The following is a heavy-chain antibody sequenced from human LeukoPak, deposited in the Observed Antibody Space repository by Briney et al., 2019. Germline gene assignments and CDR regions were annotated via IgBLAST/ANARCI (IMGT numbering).Heavy chain of an antibody. V-gene: IGHV1-24*01. J-gene: IGHJ4*02. CDR2: FDPEDGET. CDR1: GYTLTELS. CDR3: ATDRRAVAAPSLDY. Sequence: ASVKVSCKVSGYTLTELSMHWVRQAPGKGLEWMGGFDPEDGETIYAQKFQGRVTMTEDTSTDTAYMELSSLRSEDTAVYYCATDRRAVAAPSLDYWGQGTLVTVSS. D-gene: IGHD6-19*01.